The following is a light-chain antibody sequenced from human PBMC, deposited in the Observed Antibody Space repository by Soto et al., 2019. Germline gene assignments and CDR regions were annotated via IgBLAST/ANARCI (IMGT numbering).Light chain of an antibody. CDR3: QQYNNWPLT. CDR1: QSVSSN. V-gene: IGKV3-15*01. CDR2: GAS. Sequence: EIVMTQSPATLSVSPGERVTLSCRASQSVSSNLAWYQQKPGQAPRLLIYGASTRATGIPARFSGSGSGTDFTLTISSLPSEDFAVYYCQQYNNWPLTFGQGTKVEIK. J-gene: IGKJ1*01.